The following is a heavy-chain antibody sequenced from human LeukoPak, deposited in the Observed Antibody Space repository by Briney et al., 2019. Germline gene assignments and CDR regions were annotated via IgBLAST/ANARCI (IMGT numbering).Heavy chain of an antibody. CDR2: IYYSGST. CDR3: ARFDSSGHEAFDI. D-gene: IGHD3-22*01. V-gene: IGHV4-59*01. J-gene: IGHJ3*02. CDR1: GGSISSYY. Sequence: SETLSLTCTVSGGSISSYYWSWLRQPPGKGLEWIGYIYYSGSTNYNPSLKSRVTISVDTSKNQFSLKLSSVTAADTAVYYCARFDSSGHEAFDIWGQGTMVTVSS.